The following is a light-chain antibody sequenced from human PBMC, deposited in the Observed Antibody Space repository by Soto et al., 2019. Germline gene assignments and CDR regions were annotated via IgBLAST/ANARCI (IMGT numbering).Light chain of an antibody. J-gene: IGKJ1*01. CDR3: QQYNSWPWT. CDR2: GTS. CDR1: QSVSSR. Sequence: EIVMTQSPATLSVSPGERATLSCRARQSVSSRLAWYQQKPGQAPRLLIYGTSTRATGIPARFSGGGSGTEFTLTISSLQSEDFAVYFCQQYNSWPWTFGQGTMVAIK. V-gene: IGKV3-15*01.